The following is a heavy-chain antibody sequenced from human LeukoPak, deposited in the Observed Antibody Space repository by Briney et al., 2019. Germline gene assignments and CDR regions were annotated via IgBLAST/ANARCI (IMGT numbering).Heavy chain of an antibody. J-gene: IGHJ3*01. CDR1: GFTVSSSY. Sequence: GGSLRLSCSASGFTVSSSYMSWVRQAPGKGLDWVSVIYSGDSTYYADSVQGRFTISRDNSKNTLYLQMNSLRADDTAVYYCARGDDAFDVWGQGTVVPVSS. CDR3: ARGDDAFDV. CDR2: IYSGDST. V-gene: IGHV3-66*01.